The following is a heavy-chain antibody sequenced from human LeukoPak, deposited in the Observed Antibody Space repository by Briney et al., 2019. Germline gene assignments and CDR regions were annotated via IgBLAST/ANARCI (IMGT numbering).Heavy chain of an antibody. Sequence: GSLRLSCAASGFTFSSYSMNWVRQAPGKGLEWVSYISSSSSTMSYTDSVKGRFTISRDNAKNSLYLQMNSLSAEDTAVYFCAREDSFRGVWGIMVYWGQGTLVTVSS. CDR1: GFTFSSYS. D-gene: IGHD3-10*01. CDR2: ISSSSSTM. J-gene: IGHJ4*02. CDR3: AREDSFRGVWGIMVY. V-gene: IGHV3-48*04.